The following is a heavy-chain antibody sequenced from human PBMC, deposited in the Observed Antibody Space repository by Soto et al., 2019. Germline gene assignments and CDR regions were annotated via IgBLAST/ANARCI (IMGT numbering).Heavy chain of an antibody. CDR1: GFTFTSYS. D-gene: IGHD1-1*01. Sequence: EVQLVESGGGLVKPGGSLRLSCAASGFTFTSYSINWVRLAPGKGLEWVSSISSSGGFIFYADSVKGRFTISRDDARNSVYLKMNSLRAEDTAVYYCARNNDFDYWGQGTLVTVSS. J-gene: IGHJ4*02. CDR2: ISSSGGFI. V-gene: IGHV3-21*01. CDR3: ARNNDFDY.